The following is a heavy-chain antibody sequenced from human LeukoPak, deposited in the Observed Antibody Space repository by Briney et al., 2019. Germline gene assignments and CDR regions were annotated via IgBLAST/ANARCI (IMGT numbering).Heavy chain of an antibody. CDR2: INPNSGGT. V-gene: IGHV1-2*06. CDR3: ARDPEYNWFDP. J-gene: IGHJ5*02. CDR1: GYTFTDYY. Sequence: GASVKVSCKASGYTFTDYYTHWVRQAPGQGLEWMGRINPNSGGTNYAQKFQGRVTMTRDTSISTAYMELSRLRSDDTAVYYCARDPEYNWFDPWGQGTMVTVSS.